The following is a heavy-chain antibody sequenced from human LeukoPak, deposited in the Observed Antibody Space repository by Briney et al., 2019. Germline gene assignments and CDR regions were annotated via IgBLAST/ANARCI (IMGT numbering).Heavy chain of an antibody. V-gene: IGHV3-48*03. CDR3: ARQQLQLWYD. J-gene: IGHJ4*02. CDR2: ISSSAGTT. Sequence: GGSLRLSCSASGFTFSSYIMHWVRQAPGKGLEWVSYISSSAGTTYYADSVKGRFTISRDNAKNSLYLQMNSLRAEDTAVYYCARQQLQLWYDWGQGTLVTVSS. CDR1: GFTFSSYI. D-gene: IGHD5-18*01.